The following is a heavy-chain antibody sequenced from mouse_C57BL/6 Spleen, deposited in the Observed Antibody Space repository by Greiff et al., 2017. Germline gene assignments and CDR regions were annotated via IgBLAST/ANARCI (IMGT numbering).Heavy chain of an antibody. V-gene: IGHV5-17*01. D-gene: IGHD1-1*01. CDR3: ARDYYGSSSLFDY. CDR2: ISSGSSTI. CDR1: GFTFSDYG. J-gene: IGHJ2*01. Sequence: EVKLMESGGGLVKPGGSLKLSCAASGFTFSDYGMHWVRQAPEKGLEWVAYISSGSSTIYYADTVKGRFTISRDNAKNTLFLQMTSLRSEDTAMYYCARDYYGSSSLFDYWGQGTTLTVSS.